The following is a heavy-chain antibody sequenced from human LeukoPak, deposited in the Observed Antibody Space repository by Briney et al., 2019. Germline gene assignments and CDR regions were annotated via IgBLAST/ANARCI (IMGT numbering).Heavy chain of an antibody. V-gene: IGHV3-23*01. CDR1: GFTFSSYG. J-gene: IGHJ4*02. Sequence: GGTLRLSCAASGFTFSSYGVSWVRQAPGKGLEWVSGISGSGHRTYYADSVKGRFTISRDNSKSTLYLQMNSLRAEDTAVYYCARQLGYCSDGNCYFDYWGQGTLVTVSS. CDR3: ARQLGYCSDGNCYFDY. CDR2: ISGSGHRT. D-gene: IGHD2-15*01.